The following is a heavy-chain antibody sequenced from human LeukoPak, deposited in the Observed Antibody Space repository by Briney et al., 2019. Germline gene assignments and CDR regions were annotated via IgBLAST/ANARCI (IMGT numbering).Heavy chain of an antibody. V-gene: IGHV1-2*02. CDR1: GYTFTGYY. CDR2: INPNSGGT. Sequence: ASVKVSCKASGYTFTGYYMHWVRQAPGQGLEWMGWINPNSGGTNYAQKFQGRVTMTRDTSISTAYMELSRLRSDDTAVYYCARPRITMVRGVITDLGYWGQGTLVTVSS. J-gene: IGHJ4*02. D-gene: IGHD3-10*01. CDR3: ARPRITMVRGVITDLGY.